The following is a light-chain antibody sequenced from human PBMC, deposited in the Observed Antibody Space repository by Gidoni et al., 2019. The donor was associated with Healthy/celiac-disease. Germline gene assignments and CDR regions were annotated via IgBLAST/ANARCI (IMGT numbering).Light chain of an antibody. V-gene: IGKV5-2*01. Sequence: ETTITQTPAFMSATPGDQVNISCKASEDIDDDMNSYQQKPGEAAIFIIHEAPPLGPGIPPRFSGSVYGTDFTLSIYAICSEDASYYFCLQHDNFPYTFGQGTKLEIK. CDR3: LQHDNFPYT. CDR2: EAP. J-gene: IGKJ2*01. CDR1: EDIDDD.